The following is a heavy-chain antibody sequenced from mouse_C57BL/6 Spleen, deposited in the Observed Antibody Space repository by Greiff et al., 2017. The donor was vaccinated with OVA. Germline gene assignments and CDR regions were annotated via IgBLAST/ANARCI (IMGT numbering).Heavy chain of an antibody. CDR3: ARDYDRYFDV. V-gene: IGHV5-17*01. CDR2: ISSGSSTI. CDR1: GFTFSDYG. D-gene: IGHD2-4*01. Sequence: EVKLMESGGGLVQPGGSLKLSCAASGFTFSDYGMHWVRQAPEKGLEWVAYISSGSSTIYYADTVKGRFTISRDNAKNTLFLQMTSLRSEDTAMYYCARDYDRYFDVWGTGTTVTVSS. J-gene: IGHJ1*03.